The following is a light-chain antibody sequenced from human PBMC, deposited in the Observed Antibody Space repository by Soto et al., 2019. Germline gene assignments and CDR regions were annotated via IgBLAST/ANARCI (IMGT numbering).Light chain of an antibody. V-gene: IGLV2-11*01. Sequence: QSALTQPHSVSGSPGQSVTISCTGTSSDVGGYSYVSSYQQHPGKAPQLIIYDVTERPSGVPDRFSGSKSGNTASLTISGLQAEDEADYYCCSYTGSYSYVFGIGTKLTVL. CDR3: CSYTGSYSYV. J-gene: IGLJ1*01. CDR2: DVT. CDR1: SSDVGGYSY.